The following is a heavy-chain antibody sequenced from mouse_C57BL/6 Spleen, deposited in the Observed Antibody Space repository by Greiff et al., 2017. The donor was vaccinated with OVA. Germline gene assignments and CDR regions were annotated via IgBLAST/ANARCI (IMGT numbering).Heavy chain of an antibody. Sequence: EVQLQQSGPVLVKPGASVKMSCKASGYTFTDYYMNWVKQSHGKSLEWIGVINPYNGGTSYNQKFKGKATLTVDKSSSTAYMELNSLTSEDSAVYYCARTVYGNYDAMDYWGQGTSVTVSS. CDR2: INPYNGGT. CDR3: ARTVYGNYDAMDY. CDR1: GYTFTDYY. J-gene: IGHJ4*01. V-gene: IGHV1-19*01. D-gene: IGHD2-10*02.